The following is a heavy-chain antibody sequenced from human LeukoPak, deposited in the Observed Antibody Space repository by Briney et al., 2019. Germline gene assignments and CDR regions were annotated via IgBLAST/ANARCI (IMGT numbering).Heavy chain of an antibody. CDR1: GFTFSSYA. J-gene: IGHJ4*02. CDR3: AKDGLYSSGWYGDYFDY. D-gene: IGHD6-19*01. CDR2: ISGSGGST. V-gene: IGHV3-23*01. Sequence: GGSLRLSCAASGFTFSSYAMSWVRQAPGKGLEWVSAISGSGGSTYYADSVKGRFTISRDNPKNTLYLQMNSLRAEDTAVYYCAKDGLYSSGWYGDYFDYWGQGTLVTVSS.